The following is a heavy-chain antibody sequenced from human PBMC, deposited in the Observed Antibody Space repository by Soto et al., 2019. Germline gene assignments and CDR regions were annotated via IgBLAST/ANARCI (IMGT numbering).Heavy chain of an antibody. CDR2: IYYSGST. V-gene: IGHV4-31*03. CDR1: GGSISSGGYY. D-gene: IGHD2-21*02. Sequence: SETLSLTCTVSGGSISSGGYYWSWIRQHPGKGLEWIGYIYYSGSTYYNPSLKSRVTISVDTSKIQFYLKLRSVTAADTAVYYCARGTYCGGDCYSDFDYWGQGTLVTVYS. J-gene: IGHJ4*02. CDR3: ARGTYCGGDCYSDFDY.